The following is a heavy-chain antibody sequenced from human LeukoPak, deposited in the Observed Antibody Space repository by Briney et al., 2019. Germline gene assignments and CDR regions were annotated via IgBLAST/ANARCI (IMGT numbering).Heavy chain of an antibody. D-gene: IGHD1-26*01. CDR3: TRLLPSQVGATSDY. J-gene: IGHJ4*02. CDR2: IRSKANSYAT. Sequence: GGSLRLSCAASGFTFSGSAMHWVRQASGKGLGWVGRIRSKANSYATAYAASVKGRFTISRDDSKNTAYLQMNSLKTEDTAVYYCTRLLPSQVGATSDYWGQGTLVTVSS. V-gene: IGHV3-73*01. CDR1: GFTFSGSA.